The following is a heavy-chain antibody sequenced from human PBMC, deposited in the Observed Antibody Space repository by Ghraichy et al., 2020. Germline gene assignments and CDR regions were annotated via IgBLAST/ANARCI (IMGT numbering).Heavy chain of an antibody. D-gene: IGHD2-2*01. J-gene: IGHJ5*02. Sequence: SETLSLTCSVSGDSISSGTYFWNWIRQPAGKGLQWIGRISARGTRGTTDYTPSLKSRVTFSMDTSKNQFSLKLNSVTAADTAVYYCARAGSSIFDPVDRWGQGTLVTVSS. CDR2: ISARGTRGTT. CDR1: GDSISSGTYF. V-gene: IGHV4-61*02. CDR3: ARAGSSIFDPVDR.